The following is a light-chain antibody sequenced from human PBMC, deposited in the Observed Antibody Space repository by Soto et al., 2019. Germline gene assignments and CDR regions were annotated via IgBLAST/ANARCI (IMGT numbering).Light chain of an antibody. CDR1: QSISTD. CDR3: QQSYSTPVR. V-gene: IGKV1-39*01. CDR2: SAA. J-gene: IGKJ1*01. Sequence: IKMTNPPSALSDSAGERVTITCRASQSISTDLNWYQHKQGKAPTRLIHSAASLQSGVTSRFSGSGSGTDFTLTISSLQPEDVVTDYCQQSYSTPVRFGQGTRVDIK.